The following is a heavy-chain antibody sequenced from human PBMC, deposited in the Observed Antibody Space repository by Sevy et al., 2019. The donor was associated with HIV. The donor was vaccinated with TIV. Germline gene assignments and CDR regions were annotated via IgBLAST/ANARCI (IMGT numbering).Heavy chain of an antibody. CDR2: ITPFFRTA. V-gene: IGHV1-69*13. CDR1: GGTFDTYS. J-gene: IGHJ4*02. Sequence: ASVKVSCKTSGGTFDTYSISWLRQAPGQGLEWMGGITPFFRTANYAQKFQGRVTITADESTGTAYMELSSLRSEDTAVYYCVRGGGNGWYYFDYWGQETLVTVSS. D-gene: IGHD6-19*01. CDR3: VRGGGNGWYYFDY.